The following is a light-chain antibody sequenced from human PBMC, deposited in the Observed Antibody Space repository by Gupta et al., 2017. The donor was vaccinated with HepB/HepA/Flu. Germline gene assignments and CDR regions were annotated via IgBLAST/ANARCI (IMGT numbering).Light chain of an antibody. CDR2: VTS. V-gene: IGKV1-39*01. CDR1: QSISRY. CDR3: QQSLTTPFP. J-gene: IGKJ3*01. Sequence: DIQMTQSRYALPACVGDRVTITCRASQSISRYLNWYQQKPGKAPKLLVHVTSILQSGVPSRFSGSGSGTDFILTIGNLQPEDFASYSCQQSLTTPFPFGPWTKVDIK.